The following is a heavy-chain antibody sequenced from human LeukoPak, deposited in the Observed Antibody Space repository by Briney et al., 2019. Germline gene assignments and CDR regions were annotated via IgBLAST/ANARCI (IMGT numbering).Heavy chain of an antibody. CDR2: ISDSGAYT. CDR3: AKDRLTLDAFDI. V-gene: IGHV3-23*01. J-gene: IGHJ3*02. Sequence: GGCLRLSCAASGFAFSPYGMSWVRQAPGKGLEGVSGISDSGAYTYYADSVKGRFTISRDNSKNTVYVQMNSLRAEDTALYYCAKDRLTLDAFDIWGQGTMVTVSS. CDR1: GFAFSPYG. D-gene: IGHD2-21*02.